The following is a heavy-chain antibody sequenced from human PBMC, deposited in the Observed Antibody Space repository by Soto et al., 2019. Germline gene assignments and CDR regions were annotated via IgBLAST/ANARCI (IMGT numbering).Heavy chain of an antibody. Sequence: SETLSLTCTVSGGSISSGGYYWSWIRQHPGKGLEWIGEIYYSGSTNYNPSLKSRVTISVDTSKNQFSLKLSSVTAADTAVYYCARGLSRYGGNSRFFAWFDPWGQGTLVTVSS. J-gene: IGHJ5*02. V-gene: IGHV4-31*03. CDR1: GGSISSGGYY. CDR3: ARGLSRYGGNSRFFAWFDP. CDR2: IYYSGST. D-gene: IGHD5-12*01.